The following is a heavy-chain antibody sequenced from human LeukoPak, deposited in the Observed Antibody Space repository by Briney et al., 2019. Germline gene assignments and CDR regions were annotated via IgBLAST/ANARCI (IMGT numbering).Heavy chain of an antibody. V-gene: IGHV3-11*01. CDR1: GFTFSDYY. CDR3: ARGQEIVVVSAAILDYFDY. J-gene: IGHJ4*02. CDR2: ISSSGSTI. D-gene: IGHD2-2*02. Sequence: GGSLRLSCAASGFTFSDYYMSWIRQAPGKGLEWVSYISSSGSTIYYADSVKGRFTISRDNAKNSLYLQMNSLRAEDTAVYYCARGQEIVVVSAAILDYFDYWGQGTLVTVSS.